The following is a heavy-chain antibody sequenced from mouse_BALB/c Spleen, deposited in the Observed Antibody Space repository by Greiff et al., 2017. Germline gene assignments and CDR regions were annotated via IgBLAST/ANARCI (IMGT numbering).Heavy chain of an antibody. V-gene: IGHV1-7*01. J-gene: IGHJ3*01. CDR3: ARGGNYERAWFAY. Sequence: SGAELAKPGASVKMSCKASGYTFTSYWMHWVKQRPGQGLEWIGYINPSTGYTEYNQKFKDKATLTADKSSSTAYMQLSSLTSEDSAVYYCARGGNYERAWFAYWGQGTLVTVSA. CDR2: INPSTGYT. D-gene: IGHD2-1*01. CDR1: GYTFTSYW.